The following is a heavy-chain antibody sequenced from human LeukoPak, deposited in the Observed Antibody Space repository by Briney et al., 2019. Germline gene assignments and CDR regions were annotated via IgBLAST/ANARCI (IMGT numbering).Heavy chain of an antibody. CDR1: GFNFGNYW. J-gene: IGHJ4*02. V-gene: IGHV3-7*03. CDR3: AHGSMYQLDY. Sequence: GGSLRLSCAASGFNFGNYWMSWVRQAPGKGLDWVASIKLDGSQKYYVDSVKGRFTISRDNAKNSLYLQMNSLRAEDTAVYYCAHGSMYQLDYWGQGTLVTVSS. D-gene: IGHD2-2*01. CDR2: IKLDGSQK.